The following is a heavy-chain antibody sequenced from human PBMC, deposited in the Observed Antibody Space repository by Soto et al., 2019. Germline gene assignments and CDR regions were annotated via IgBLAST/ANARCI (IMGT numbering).Heavy chain of an antibody. CDR3: AQTTGWPGFDY. J-gene: IGHJ4*02. D-gene: IGHD6-19*01. V-gene: IGHV4-59*01. Sequence: QVHLQESGPGLVKPSETMSLTCTASGASIRNFYWNWVRQFPGKGLEWIGHIYNGERTNYNPSLNSRVTISVDTSQNQFSLKLSSVTGADTAVYYCAQTTGWPGFDYWGQGTLVAVSS. CDR1: GASIRNFY. CDR2: IYNGERT.